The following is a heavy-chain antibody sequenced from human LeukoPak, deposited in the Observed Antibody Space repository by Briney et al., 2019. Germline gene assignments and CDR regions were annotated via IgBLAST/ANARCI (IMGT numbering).Heavy chain of an antibody. J-gene: IGHJ6*04. CDR1: GFTFSSYS. CDR2: ISSSSSYI. CDR3: AELGITMIGGV. V-gene: IGHV3-21*01. Sequence: PGGSLRLSCAASGFTFSSYSMNWVRQAPGKGLEWVSSISSSSSYIYYADSVKGRFTISRDNSKNSLYLQMNSLRAEDTAVYYCAELGITMIGGVWGKGTTVTISS. D-gene: IGHD3-10*02.